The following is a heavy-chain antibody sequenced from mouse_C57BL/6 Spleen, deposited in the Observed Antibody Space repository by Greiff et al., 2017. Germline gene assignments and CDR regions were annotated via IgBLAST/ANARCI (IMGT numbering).Heavy chain of an antibody. V-gene: IGHV1-62-2*01. CDR1: GYTFTEYT. CDR3: ARHEDVDYGSRGGYYFDY. CDR2: FYPGRGSI. J-gene: IGHJ2*01. Sequence: VQLVESGAELVKPGASVKLSCKASGYTFTEYTIHWVKQRSGQGLEWIGWFYPGRGSIKYNEKFKDKATLTADKSSSTVYMELSRWTSEDSAVYFCARHEDVDYGSRGGYYFDYWGQGTTLTVSS. D-gene: IGHD1-1*01.